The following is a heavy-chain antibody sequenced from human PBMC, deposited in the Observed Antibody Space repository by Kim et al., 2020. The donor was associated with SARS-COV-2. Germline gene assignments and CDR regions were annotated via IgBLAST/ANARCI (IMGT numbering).Heavy chain of an antibody. Sequence: ASVKVSCKTSGYDFSNFAMNWVRQAPGQGLEWMGWINTKTAKPTYAEALTGRFSFSMDTAASTTFLHISNLQAEDTAVYFCAREGLYSITWADFWGQGTL. CDR2: INTKTAKP. CDR3: AREGLYSITWADF. J-gene: IGHJ4*02. D-gene: IGHD2-21*01. CDR1: GYDFSNFA. V-gene: IGHV7-4-1*01.